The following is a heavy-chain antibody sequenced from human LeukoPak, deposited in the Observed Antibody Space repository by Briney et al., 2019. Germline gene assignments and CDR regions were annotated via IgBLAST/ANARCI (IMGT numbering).Heavy chain of an antibody. CDR2: IKSKTDGGTT. CDR1: GFTFSNAW. Sequence: GGSLRLSRAASGFTFSNAWMSWVRQAPGKGLEWVGRIKSKTDGGTTDYAAPVKGRFTISRDDSKNTLYLQMNSLKTEDTAVYYCTTRSMTTVTTGGVNHFDYWGQGTLVTVSS. D-gene: IGHD4-17*01. CDR3: TTRSMTTVTTGGVNHFDY. J-gene: IGHJ4*02. V-gene: IGHV3-15*01.